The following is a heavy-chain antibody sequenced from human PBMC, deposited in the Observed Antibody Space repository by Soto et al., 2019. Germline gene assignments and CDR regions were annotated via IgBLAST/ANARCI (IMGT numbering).Heavy chain of an antibody. V-gene: IGHV4-4*07. CDR3: ARGQRFSDSFDP. CDR1: GGAISGYY. J-gene: IGHJ5*02. CDR2: IYSSGGT. Sequence: LSLTCTVSGGAISGYYWTWIRQPAGKGLEWIGRIYSSGGTKYNPSLKSRVDMSLDMSKNRFSLRLNSVTAADTAVYYCARGQRFSDSFDPWGQGTLVTRLL. D-gene: IGHD3-3*01.